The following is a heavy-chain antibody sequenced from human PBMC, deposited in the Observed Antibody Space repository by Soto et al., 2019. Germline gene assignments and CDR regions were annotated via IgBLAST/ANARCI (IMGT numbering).Heavy chain of an antibody. CDR1: VGSSSSYY. CDR2: IYYSGST. D-gene: IGHD3-22*01. Sequence: SETLSLTGPVSVGSSSSYYWSWIRQPPGKGLEWIGYIYYSGSTNYNPSLKSRVTISVDTSKNQFSLKLSSVTAADTAVYYCARGYYDSSGGYYYYGMDVWGQGTTVTVSS. J-gene: IGHJ6*02. V-gene: IGHV4-59*01. CDR3: ARGYYDSSGGYYYYGMDV.